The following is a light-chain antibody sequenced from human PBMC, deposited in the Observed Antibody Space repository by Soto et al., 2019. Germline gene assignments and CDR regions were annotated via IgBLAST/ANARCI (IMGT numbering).Light chain of an antibody. CDR2: EVS. J-gene: IGLJ2*01. CDR3: SSYTSGSTRV. V-gene: IGLV2-14*01. CDR1: SSDVGAYNY. Sequence: QSALTQPASVSGSPGQSITISCTGTSSDVGAYNYISWYQQHPGKAPKLMIYEVSNRPSGVSNRFSGSKSGNTASLTISGLQAEDEADYYRSSYTSGSTRVFGGGTQLTVL.